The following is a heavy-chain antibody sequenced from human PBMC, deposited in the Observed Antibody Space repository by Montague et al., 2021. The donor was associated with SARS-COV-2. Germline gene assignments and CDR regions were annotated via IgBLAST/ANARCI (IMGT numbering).Heavy chain of an antibody. D-gene: IGHD3-9*01. CDR1: GDSVSRKSVA. J-gene: IGHJ3*02. CDR3: ASSGITLTGLDAFDI. V-gene: IGHV6-1*01. CDR2: TYYRSKWDS. Sequence: SAISGDSVSRKSVAWNWIRQSPSRGLEWLGRTYYRSKWDSDYAESVKRRLVITPDTSKNQVSLQLNSVIPEDTAVYFCASSGITLTGLDAFDIWGQGTMVTVSS.